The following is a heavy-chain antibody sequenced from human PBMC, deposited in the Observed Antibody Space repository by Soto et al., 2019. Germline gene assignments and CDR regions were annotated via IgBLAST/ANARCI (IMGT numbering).Heavy chain of an antibody. V-gene: IGHV4-30-2*01. J-gene: IGHJ4*02. D-gene: IGHD4-17*01. CDR2: IYHSGST. CDR1: GGSISSGGYS. CDR3: ARGVGTVIPHFDY. Sequence: PSDTLSLTCAVSGGSISSGGYSWSWIRQPPGKGLEWIGYIYHSGSTYYNPSLKSRVTISVDRSKNQFSLKLSSVTAADTAVYYCARGVGTVIPHFDYWGQGTLVSVSS.